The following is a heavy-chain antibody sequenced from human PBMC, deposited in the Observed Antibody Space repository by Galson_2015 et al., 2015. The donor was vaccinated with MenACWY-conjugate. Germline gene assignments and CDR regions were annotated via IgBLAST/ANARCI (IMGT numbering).Heavy chain of an antibody. CDR1: GSSFPTYW. Sequence: QSGAEVKKPGESLKLSCTASGSSFPTYWIAWVRQMPGKGLEWVALIDPINSNTRYSPSLQGQVTISADESISTAYLQWSSLKASDTATYYCARHPPGGRGMDVWGRGTTVTVSS. J-gene: IGHJ6*02. D-gene: IGHD3-10*01. CDR3: ARHPPGGRGMDV. V-gene: IGHV5-51*01. CDR2: IDPINSNT.